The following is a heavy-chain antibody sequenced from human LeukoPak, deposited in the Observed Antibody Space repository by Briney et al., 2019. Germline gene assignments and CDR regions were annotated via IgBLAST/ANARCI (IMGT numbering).Heavy chain of an antibody. Sequence: KSSETLSLTCAVYGGSFSGYYWSWIRQPPGKGLEWIGEINHSGSTNYNPSLKSRVTISVDTSKNQFSLKLSSVTAADTAVYYCARGRTGQGGWPYYYYYYGMDVWGQGTTVTVSS. CDR3: ARGRTGQGGWPYYYYYYGMDV. CDR1: GGSFSGYY. D-gene: IGHD6-19*01. J-gene: IGHJ6*02. V-gene: IGHV4-34*01. CDR2: INHSGST.